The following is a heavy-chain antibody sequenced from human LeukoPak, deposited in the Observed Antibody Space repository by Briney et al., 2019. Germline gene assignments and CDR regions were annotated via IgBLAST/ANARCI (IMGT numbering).Heavy chain of an antibody. V-gene: IGHV4-61*02. CDR3: ARDPWGIAVAGYFDY. Sequence: SQTLSLTCTASGGSISSGSYYWSWIRQPAGKGLEWIGRIYTSGSTNYNPSLKSRVTISVDTSKNQFSLKLSSVTAADTAVYYCARDPWGIAVAGYFDYWGQGTLVTVSS. CDR2: IYTSGST. D-gene: IGHD6-19*01. CDR1: GGSISSGSYY. J-gene: IGHJ4*02.